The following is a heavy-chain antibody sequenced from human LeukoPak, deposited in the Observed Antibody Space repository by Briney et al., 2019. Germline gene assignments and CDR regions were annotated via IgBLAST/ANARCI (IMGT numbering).Heavy chain of an antibody. Sequence: GGSLSLSCAASGLTLSSYAMSWVRQAPGKGLEWVSAISGSGGSTYYADSVKGRFTISRDNSKNTLYLQMNSLRAEDTAVYYCARLNPGYSSSWYGYWGQGTLVTVSS. CDR3: ARLNPGYSSSWYGY. CDR2: ISGSGGST. CDR1: GLTLSSYA. D-gene: IGHD6-13*01. J-gene: IGHJ4*02. V-gene: IGHV3-23*01.